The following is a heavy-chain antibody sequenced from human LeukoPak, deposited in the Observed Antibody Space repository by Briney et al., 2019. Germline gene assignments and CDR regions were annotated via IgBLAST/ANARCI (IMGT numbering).Heavy chain of an antibody. J-gene: IGHJ5*02. CDR2: IYHSGST. CDR3: AKGAGGFSYYNWFDP. CDR1: GGSISSSNW. Sequence: SETLSLTCAVSGGSISSSNWWSWVRQPPGKGLEWIGEIYHSGSTNYNPSLKSRVTISVDKSKNQFSLKLSSVTAADTAIYYCAKGAGGFSYYNWFDPWGQGTLVTVSS. V-gene: IGHV4-4*02. D-gene: IGHD5-18*01.